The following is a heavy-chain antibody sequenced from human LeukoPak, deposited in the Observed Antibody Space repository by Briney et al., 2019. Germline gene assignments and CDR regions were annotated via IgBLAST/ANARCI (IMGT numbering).Heavy chain of an antibody. J-gene: IGHJ4*02. V-gene: IGHV3-48*04. CDR2: ISSSSSTI. CDR1: GFTFSSYD. D-gene: IGHD1-26*01. CDR3: ARDWELHPFDY. Sequence: PGGSLRLSCAASGFTFSSYDMTWVRQVPGKGLEWVSYISSSSSTIYYADSVKGRFTISRDNAKNSLYLQMDSLRAEDTAVYYCARDWELHPFDYWGQGTLVTVSS.